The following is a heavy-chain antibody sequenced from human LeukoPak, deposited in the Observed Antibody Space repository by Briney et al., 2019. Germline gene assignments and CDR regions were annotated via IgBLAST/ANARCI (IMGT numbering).Heavy chain of an antibody. J-gene: IGHJ4*02. Sequence: GGSLRLSCAASGFTFSNAWMSWVRQAPGKGLEWVGRIKSKTGGGTTDYAAPVKGRFTISRDDSKNTLYLQMNSLKTEDTAVYYCTTSLYCSGGSCYSIDYWGQGTLVTVSS. CDR3: TTSLYCSGGSCYSIDY. CDR1: GFTFSNAW. D-gene: IGHD2-15*01. CDR2: IKSKTGGGTT. V-gene: IGHV3-15*01.